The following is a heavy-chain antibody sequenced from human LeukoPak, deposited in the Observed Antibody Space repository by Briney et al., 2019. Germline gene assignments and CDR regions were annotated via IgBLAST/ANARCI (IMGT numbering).Heavy chain of an antibody. CDR3: ARGGYGGNPPELYFDY. J-gene: IGHJ4*02. Sequence: VASVKVSCKASGYTFTGYYMHWVRQAPGQGLEWMGWINPNSGGTNYAQKFQGRVTMTRDTSISTAYMELSRLRSDDTAVYYCARGGYGGNPPELYFDYWGQGTLVTVSS. CDR1: GYTFTGYY. V-gene: IGHV1-2*02. CDR2: INPNSGGT. D-gene: IGHD4-23*01.